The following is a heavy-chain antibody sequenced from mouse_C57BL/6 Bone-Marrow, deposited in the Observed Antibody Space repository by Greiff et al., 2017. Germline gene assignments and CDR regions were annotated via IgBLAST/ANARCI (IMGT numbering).Heavy chain of an antibody. V-gene: IGHV1-50*01. CDR2: IEPSDSYT. D-gene: IGHD2-3*01. J-gene: IGHJ1*03. CDR3: ARDGYHWYFDV. Sequence: QVQLQQPGAELVKPGSSVKLSCKASGYTFTSYWMQWVKQRPGQGLEWIGEIEPSDSYTHYNQKFKGKATLTVDTSSSTASMQLSSLTSEDSAVYDCARDGYHWYFDVWGTGPTVSVSS. CDR1: GYTFTSYW.